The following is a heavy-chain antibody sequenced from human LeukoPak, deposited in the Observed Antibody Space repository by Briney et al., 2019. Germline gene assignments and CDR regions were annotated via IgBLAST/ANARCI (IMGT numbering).Heavy chain of an antibody. V-gene: IGHV3-30*03. CDR1: GFSFTAYG. D-gene: IGHD6-13*01. J-gene: IGHJ4*02. CDR3: AAGHFAGVDY. Sequence: PGRSLRLSCAASGFSFTAYGMPWVRQAPGKGLEWVAVVSQDGKNKYYVDSAKGRFTTSRDNSKNTVYLQMDSLRREDTAVYYCAAGHFAGVDYWGQGTLVTVSS. CDR2: VSQDGKNK.